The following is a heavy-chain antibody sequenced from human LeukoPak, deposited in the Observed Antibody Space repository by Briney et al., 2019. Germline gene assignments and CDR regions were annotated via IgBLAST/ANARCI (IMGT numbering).Heavy chain of an antibody. V-gene: IGHV4-39*07. Sequence: SETLSLTCTVSGGSISSSSYYWGWIRQPPGKGLEWIGSIYYSGSTYYNPSLKSRVTISVDTSKNQFSLKLSSVTAADTAVYYCARDLNDDYGGNDGAFDIWGQGTMVTVSS. CDR2: IYYSGST. D-gene: IGHD4-23*01. CDR1: GGSISSSSYY. CDR3: ARDLNDDYGGNDGAFDI. J-gene: IGHJ3*02.